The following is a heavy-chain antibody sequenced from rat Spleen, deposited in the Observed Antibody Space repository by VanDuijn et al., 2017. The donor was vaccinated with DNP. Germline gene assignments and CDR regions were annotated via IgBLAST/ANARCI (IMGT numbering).Heavy chain of an antibody. CDR3: VTRGDPYDNWCAY. J-gene: IGHJ3*01. V-gene: IGHV7-7*01. D-gene: IGHD4-2*01. CDR1: AFTDFS. Sequence: AFTDFSMNWIRQSAGKAPEWLGFIRNKANGYTTDYSPSVKGRFTISRDDTQNTLYLQMSELGSEDTGIYYCVTRGDPYDNWCAYWGRGTLVTVSS. CDR2: IRNKANGYTT.